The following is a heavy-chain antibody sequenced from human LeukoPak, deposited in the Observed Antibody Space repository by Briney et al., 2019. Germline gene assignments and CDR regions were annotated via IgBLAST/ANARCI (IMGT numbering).Heavy chain of an antibody. D-gene: IGHD3-10*01. CDR3: ARGFGAMVRGVRGPTWPNLDY. CDR1: GFTVSSNY. J-gene: IGHJ4*02. V-gene: IGHV4-34*01. Sequence: PGGSLRLSCAASGFTVSSNYMSWIRQPPGKGLEWIGEINHSGGTNYNPSLKSRVTISVDTSKNQFSLKLSSVTAADTAVYYCARGFGAMVRGVRGPTWPNLDYWGQGTLVTVSS. CDR2: INHSGGT.